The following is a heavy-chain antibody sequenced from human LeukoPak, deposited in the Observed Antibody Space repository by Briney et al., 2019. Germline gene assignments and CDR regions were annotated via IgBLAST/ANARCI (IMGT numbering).Heavy chain of an antibody. CDR2: IRGSGGST. Sequence: GGSLSLSCAASGFTFSSYAMSWVRQAPGKGLDWVSAIRGSGGSTYYADSVKGRFTISRDNSKNTLYLQMNSLRAEDTAVYYCAKGIPSYYDFWSGYSYFDYWGQGTLVTVSS. J-gene: IGHJ4*02. D-gene: IGHD3-3*01. V-gene: IGHV3-23*01. CDR3: AKGIPSYYDFWSGYSYFDY. CDR1: GFTFSSYA.